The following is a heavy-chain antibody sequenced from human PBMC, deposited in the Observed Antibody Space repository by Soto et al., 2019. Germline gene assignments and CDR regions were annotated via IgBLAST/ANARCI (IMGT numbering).Heavy chain of an antibody. CDR1: GGSISSYY. Sequence: SEILSLTCTVSGGSISSYYWSWIRQPPGKGLEWIGYIYYSGSTNYNPSLKSRVTISVDTSKNQFSLKLSSVTAADTAVYYCARTYDSSGYNRALDYWGQGTLVTVSS. CDR3: ARTYDSSGYNRALDY. J-gene: IGHJ4*02. CDR2: IYYSGST. V-gene: IGHV4-59*01. D-gene: IGHD3-22*01.